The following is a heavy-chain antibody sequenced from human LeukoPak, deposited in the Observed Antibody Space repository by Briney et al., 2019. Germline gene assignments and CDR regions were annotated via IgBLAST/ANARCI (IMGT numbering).Heavy chain of an antibody. CDR3: AKGHLFGELLNFDY. D-gene: IGHD3-10*01. J-gene: IGHJ4*02. CDR2: ISSSSSTI. Sequence: GGSLRLSCAASGFTFSSYSMNWVRQAPGKGLEWVSYISSSSSTIYYADSVKGRFTISRDNAKNSLYLQMNSLRAEDTAVYYCAKGHLFGELLNFDYWGQGTMVTVSS. V-gene: IGHV3-48*01. CDR1: GFTFSSYS.